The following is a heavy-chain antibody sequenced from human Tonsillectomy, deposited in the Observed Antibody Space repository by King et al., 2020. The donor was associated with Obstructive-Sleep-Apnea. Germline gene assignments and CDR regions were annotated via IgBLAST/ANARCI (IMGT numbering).Heavy chain of an antibody. CDR2: ISYDGSNK. J-gene: IGHJ4*02. V-gene: IGHV3-30*04. D-gene: IGHD3-22*01. Sequence: VQLVESGGGVVQPGRSLRLSCAASGFTFSSYAMHWVRQAPGKGLEWVAVISYDGSNKYYADSVKGRFTISRDNSKNTLYLQMNSLRAEDTAVYYCASSMVYYYDSSGYYWGQGTLVTVSS. CDR3: ASSMVYYYDSSGYY. CDR1: GFTFSSYA.